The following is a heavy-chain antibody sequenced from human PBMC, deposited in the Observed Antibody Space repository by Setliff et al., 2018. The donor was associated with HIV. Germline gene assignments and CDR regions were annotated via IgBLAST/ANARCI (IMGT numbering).Heavy chain of an antibody. CDR1: GGSISRSHLY. CDR2: IFYAGSTY. D-gene: IGHD6-13*01. V-gene: IGHV4-39*01. CDR3: ARSPAAEGF. Sequence: SETLSLTCTVSGGSISRSHLYWGWIRQPPGKGLEWIGSIFYAGSTYYYNPSLKSRVTISVDASNNQFSLKLSSVTATDTAVYYCARSPAAEGFWGQGTLVTVSS. J-gene: IGHJ4*02.